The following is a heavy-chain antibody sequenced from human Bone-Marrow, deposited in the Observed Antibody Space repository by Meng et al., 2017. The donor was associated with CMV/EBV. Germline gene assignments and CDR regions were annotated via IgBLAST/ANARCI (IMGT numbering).Heavy chain of an antibody. D-gene: IGHD3-3*01. J-gene: IGHJ4*02. CDR3: ARDPDFWSGYDY. CDR2: ISYDGSNK. V-gene: IGHV3-30*04. Sequence: GGSLRLSCAASGFTFSGSAMHWVRQAPGKGLEWVAVISYDGSNKYYADSVKGRFTISRDNSKNTLYLQMNSLRAEDTAVYYCARDPDFWSGYDYWGQGTLVTVSS. CDR1: GFTFSGSA.